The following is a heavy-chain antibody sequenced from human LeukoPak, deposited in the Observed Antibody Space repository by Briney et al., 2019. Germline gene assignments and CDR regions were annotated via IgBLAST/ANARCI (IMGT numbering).Heavy chain of an antibody. J-gene: IGHJ6*02. Sequence: SETLSLTCAVYGGSFSGYYWSWIRQPPGKGLEWIGEINHSGSTNYNPSLKSQVTISVDTSKNQFSLKLSSVTAADTAVYYCARGYCSSTSCYMGKRPAASNHYYYGMDVWGQGTTVTVSS. CDR3: ARGYCSSTSCYMGKRPAASNHYYYGMDV. CDR2: INHSGST. V-gene: IGHV4-34*01. D-gene: IGHD2-2*02. CDR1: GGSFSGYY.